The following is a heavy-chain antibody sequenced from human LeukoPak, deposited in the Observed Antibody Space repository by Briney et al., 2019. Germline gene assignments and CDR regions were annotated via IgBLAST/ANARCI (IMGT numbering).Heavy chain of an antibody. D-gene: IGHD2-2*01. Sequence: SETLSLTCTVSGGSISSYYWSWIRQPAGKGLEWIGRIYTSGSTNYNPSLKSRVTMSVDTSKNQFSLKLSSVTAADTAVYYCARDFCSSTSCYGNFDYWGQGTLVIVSS. J-gene: IGHJ4*02. CDR1: GGSISSYY. V-gene: IGHV4-4*07. CDR3: ARDFCSSTSCYGNFDY. CDR2: IYTSGST.